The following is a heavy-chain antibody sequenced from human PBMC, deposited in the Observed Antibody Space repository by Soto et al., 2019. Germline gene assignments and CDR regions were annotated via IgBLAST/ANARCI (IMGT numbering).Heavy chain of an antibody. D-gene: IGHD6-19*01. J-gene: IGHJ6*02. CDR3: AALGYSSGWTLPGAYYYYYGMDV. V-gene: IGHV1-58*01. CDR2: IVVGSGNT. Sequence: ASVKVSCKASGFTFTSSAVQWVRQARGQRLEWIGWIVVGSGNTNYAQKFQERVTITRDMSTSTAYMELSSLRSEDTAVYYCAALGYSSGWTLPGAYYYYYGMDVWGQGTTVTGSS. CDR1: GFTFTSSA.